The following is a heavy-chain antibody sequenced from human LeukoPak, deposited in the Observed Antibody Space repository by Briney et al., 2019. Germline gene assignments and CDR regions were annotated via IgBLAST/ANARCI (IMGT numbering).Heavy chain of an antibody. V-gene: IGHV1-24*01. Sequence: ASVKVSCKVSGYTLTELSMHWVRQAPGKGLEWMGGFDPEDGETIYAQKFQGRVTMTEDTSTDTAYMELSSLRSEDTAVYYCATESNERFRVHAPLDYWGQGTLVTVSS. D-gene: IGHD4-11*01. J-gene: IGHJ4*02. CDR1: GYTLTELS. CDR2: FDPEDGET. CDR3: ATESNERFRVHAPLDY.